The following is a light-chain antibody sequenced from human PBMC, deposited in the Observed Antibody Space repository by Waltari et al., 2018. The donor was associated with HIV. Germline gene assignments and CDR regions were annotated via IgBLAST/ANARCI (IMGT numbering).Light chain of an antibody. CDR2: KAS. J-gene: IGKJ5*01. Sequence: IHMTQSPSTLSAFVGDRVTITCRASQGISNWLAWYQQKPGKAPKLLIHKASVLENGVSSRFSGSRFGTDFTLIIDSLEPDDFATYYCQQYNSDPPFGQGTR. CDR1: QGISNW. CDR3: QQYNSDPP. V-gene: IGKV1-5*03.